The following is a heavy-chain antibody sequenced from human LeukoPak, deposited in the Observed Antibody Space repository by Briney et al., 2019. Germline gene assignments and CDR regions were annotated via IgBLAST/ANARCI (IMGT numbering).Heavy chain of an antibody. Sequence: PGGSLGLSCAASAFTFSGYWMTWVRQAPGKGLEWVANVNQDGNNKNYVESVKGRFTISRDNAKNSLYLQMNSLRVEDTAVYYCARTLGTDEGADYWGQGTLVTVSS. CDR1: AFTFSGYW. CDR2: VNQDGNNK. CDR3: ARTLGTDEGADY. D-gene: IGHD1-7*01. V-gene: IGHV3-7*01. J-gene: IGHJ4*02.